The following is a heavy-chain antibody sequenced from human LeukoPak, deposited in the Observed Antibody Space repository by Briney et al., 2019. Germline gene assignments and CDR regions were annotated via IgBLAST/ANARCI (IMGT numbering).Heavy chain of an antibody. V-gene: IGHV1-18*01. CDR3: ASSEDYDFWSGYYTFDY. D-gene: IGHD3-3*01. CDR2: ISAYNGNT. CDR1: GYTFTSYG. J-gene: IGHJ4*02. Sequence: ASVKVSCKASGYTFTSYGISWVRQAPGQGLEWRGWISAYNGNTNYAQKLQGRVTMTTDTSTSTAYMELRSLRSDDTAVYYCASSEDYDFWSGYYTFDYWGQGTLVTVSP.